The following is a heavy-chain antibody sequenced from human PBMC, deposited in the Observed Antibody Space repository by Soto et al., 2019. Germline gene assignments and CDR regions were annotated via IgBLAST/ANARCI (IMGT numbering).Heavy chain of an antibody. CDR2: IYYSGST. Sequence: PSETLSLTCTVSGGSIISSSYYFFWIRQPPGKGLEWIGSIYYSGSTYYNPSLKSRVTISVDTSKNQFSLKLSSVTAADTAVYYCAIPGYSYGYWGQGTLVTVSS. V-gene: IGHV4-39*01. CDR3: AIPGYSYGY. J-gene: IGHJ4*02. D-gene: IGHD5-18*01. CDR1: GGSIISSSYY.